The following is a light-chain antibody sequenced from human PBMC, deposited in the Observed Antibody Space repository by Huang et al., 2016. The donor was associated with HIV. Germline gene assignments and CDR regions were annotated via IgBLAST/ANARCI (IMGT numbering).Light chain of an antibody. CDR3: QQYDDLYT. Sequence: DIQMTQSPSSLSASLGDTVTITCHASQDIRNYVNWYQQKPGKAPKVLIYLASTLETGVPSRVSGNGSGTDFTFTITSLQPEDIATYFCQQYDDLYTFGQGTKLEIK. CDR1: QDIRNY. CDR2: LAS. J-gene: IGKJ2*01. V-gene: IGKV1-33*01.